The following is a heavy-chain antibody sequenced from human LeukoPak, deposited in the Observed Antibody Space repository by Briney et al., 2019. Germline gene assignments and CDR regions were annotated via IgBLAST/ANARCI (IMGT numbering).Heavy chain of an antibody. D-gene: IGHD1-14*01. CDR1: GFIFSDYY. CDR2: ISNRSTFT. Sequence: PGGSLRLSCAASGFIFSDYYMTWIRQAPGEGLEWVSYISNRSTFTNYADSVKGRFTISRDDAKNSLYLQMNSLRAEDTAVYYCARTIRNPEAWGQGTLVTVSS. J-gene: IGHJ4*02. V-gene: IGHV3-11*03. CDR3: ARTIRNPEA.